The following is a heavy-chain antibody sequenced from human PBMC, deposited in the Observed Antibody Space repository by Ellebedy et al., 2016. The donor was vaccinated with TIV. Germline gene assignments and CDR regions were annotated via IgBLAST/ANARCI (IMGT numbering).Heavy chain of an antibody. CDR2: ISGPGDDT. CDR3: ARIEGVGRNYYFDY. CDR1: GFPFINYA. J-gene: IGHJ4*02. Sequence: GGSLRLXXAASGFPFINYAMSWVRQAPGKGLEWVSTISGPGDDTYYADSVRGRFTISRDNSKYTLYLEMNSLSAEDTAVYYCARIEGVGRNYYFDYWGLGTLVTVSS. D-gene: IGHD1-26*01. V-gene: IGHV3-23*01.